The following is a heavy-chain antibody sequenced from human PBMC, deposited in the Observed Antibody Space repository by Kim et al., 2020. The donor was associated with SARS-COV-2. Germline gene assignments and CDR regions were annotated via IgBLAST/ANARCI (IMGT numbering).Heavy chain of an antibody. CDR3: ANRLLEWLPHYYYGMDV. CDR2: ISYDGSNK. V-gene: IGHV3-30*18. Sequence: GGSLRLSCAASGFTFSSYGMHWVRQAPGKGLEWVAVISYDGSNKYYADSVKGRFTISRDNSKNTLYLQMNSLRAEDTAVYYCANRLLEWLPHYYYGMDVWGQGTTVTVSS. J-gene: IGHJ6*02. D-gene: IGHD3-3*01. CDR1: GFTFSSYG.